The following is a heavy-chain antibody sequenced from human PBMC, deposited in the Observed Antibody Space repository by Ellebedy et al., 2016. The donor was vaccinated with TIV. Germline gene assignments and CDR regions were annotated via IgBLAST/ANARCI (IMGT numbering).Heavy chain of an antibody. CDR1: GGTFRNDP. Sequence: SVKVSCXASGGTFRNDPISWVRQAPGQGLEWMGGIIPSYGTPNYAQKFQGRVSITADQSTNKAYMELISLTPEDTAIYYCARGEDVWGPGTTVTVSS. V-gene: IGHV1-69*13. CDR3: ARGEDV. CDR2: IIPSYGTP. J-gene: IGHJ6*02.